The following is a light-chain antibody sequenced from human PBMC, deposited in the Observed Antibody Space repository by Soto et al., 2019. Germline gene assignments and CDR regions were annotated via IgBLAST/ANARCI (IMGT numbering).Light chain of an antibody. CDR2: GAS. Sequence: EIVLTQSPGTLSLSPGERATLSCRASQSLANSFIAWYQQKPGQSPRLLIYGASTRATGIPARFSGSGSGTQFTLTISSLQSEDFAVYYCQQYNNWPPAWTFGQGTKVDIK. CDR1: QSLANSF. CDR3: QQYNNWPPAWT. V-gene: IGKV3-15*01. J-gene: IGKJ1*01.